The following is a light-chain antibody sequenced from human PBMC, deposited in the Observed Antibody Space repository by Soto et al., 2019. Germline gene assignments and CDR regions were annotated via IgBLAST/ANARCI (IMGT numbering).Light chain of an antibody. J-gene: IGKJ2*01. V-gene: IGKV3-15*01. CDR2: GAS. CDR3: QQYNNWPLYT. CDR1: QSVSSN. Sequence: EIVMTXSPATLSVSXXXXXTLSCRASQSVSSNLAWYQQKPGQAPRLLIYGASTRATGIPARFSGSGSGTEFTLTISSLQSEDFAVYYCQQYNNWPLYTFGQGTKLEIK.